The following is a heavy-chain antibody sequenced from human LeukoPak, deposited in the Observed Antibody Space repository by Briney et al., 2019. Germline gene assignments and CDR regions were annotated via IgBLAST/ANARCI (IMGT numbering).Heavy chain of an antibody. CDR2: IYYSGST. CDR1: GASISCSGYY. CDR3: AKSGGYGLIDY. Sequence: SETLSLTCAVSGASISCSGYYWGWIRQPPGKGLEWIGNIYYSGSTYYNASLQSRVTISIDTTKNQFSLRLNSVTAADTAMYYCAKSGGYGLIDYWGQGTLVTVSS. J-gene: IGHJ4*02. V-gene: IGHV4-39*01. D-gene: IGHD1-26*01.